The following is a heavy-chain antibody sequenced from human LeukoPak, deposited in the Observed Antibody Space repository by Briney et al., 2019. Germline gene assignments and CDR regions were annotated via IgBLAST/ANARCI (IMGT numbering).Heavy chain of an antibody. Sequence: PGGSLRLSCAASGFTFRTCWMNWVRQAPGKGLEWVSYISGKSSTIYYADSVKGRFTISRDNAKNSMYLQMNSLRAEDTAVYYCARDRMKSGSYYFDYWGPGTLVTVSS. CDR1: GFTFRTCW. V-gene: IGHV3-48*01. CDR3: ARDRMKSGSYYFDY. CDR2: ISGKSSTI. J-gene: IGHJ4*02. D-gene: IGHD1-26*01.